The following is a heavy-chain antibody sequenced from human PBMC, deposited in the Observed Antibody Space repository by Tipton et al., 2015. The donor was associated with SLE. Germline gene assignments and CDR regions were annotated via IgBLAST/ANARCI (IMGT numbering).Heavy chain of an antibody. Sequence: TLSLTCTVSGGSINSYYWGWIRQPPGKGLEWIGSAHYSGITYYNPSLKSRVTISVDTSKNQFSLKLSSVTAADTAVYYCARAAGRDGYSSSWAPFDYWGQGTRVAVSS. CDR3: ARAAGRDGYSSSWAPFDY. D-gene: IGHD6-13*01. CDR2: AHYSGIT. V-gene: IGHV4-39*07. CDR1: GGSINSYY. J-gene: IGHJ4*02.